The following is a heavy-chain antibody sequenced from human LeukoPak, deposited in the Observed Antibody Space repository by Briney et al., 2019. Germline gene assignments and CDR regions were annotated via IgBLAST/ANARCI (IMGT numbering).Heavy chain of an antibody. J-gene: IGHJ4*02. CDR3: ARQYCTSTTCWGYFDY. V-gene: IGHV4-39*01. D-gene: IGHD2-2*01. CDR1: GGSISNTYY. CDR2: IYYSGST. Sequence: PSETLSLTCTVSGGSISNTYYWGWIRPPPGRGLEWIGIIYYSGSTYYNPSLKSRVTISVATSKNQFCLKLSSVTAADAAVYYCARQYCTSTTCWGYFDYWGQGTLVTVSS.